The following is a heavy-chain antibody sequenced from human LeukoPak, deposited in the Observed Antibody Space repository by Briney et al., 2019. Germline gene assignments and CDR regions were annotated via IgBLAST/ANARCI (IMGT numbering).Heavy chain of an antibody. CDR1: GFTFDDYA. D-gene: IGHD1-26*01. CDR3: AKAARKSGSYYKH. V-gene: IGHV3-43*02. CDR2: ISGDGGST. Sequence: GGSLRLSCAASGFTFDDYAMHWVRQAPGKGLEWVSLISGDGGSTYYADSVKGRFTISRDNSKNSLYLQMNSLRIEDTALYYCAKAARKSGSYYKHWGQGTLVTVSS. J-gene: IGHJ4*02.